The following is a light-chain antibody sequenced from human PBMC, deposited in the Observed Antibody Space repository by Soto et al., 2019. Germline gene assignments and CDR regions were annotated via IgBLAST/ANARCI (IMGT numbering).Light chain of an antibody. V-gene: IGKV3-20*01. CDR1: QSVSSSY. CDR2: GAS. Sequence: EIVLTQSPDTLSLSPGERVTLSCRASQSVSSSYLAWDQQKPGQAPRLLIHGASSRATGIPDRFSGSGSGADFTLTISRLEPEDFAVYYCQQYGTLITFGQGTRLEIK. J-gene: IGKJ5*01. CDR3: QQYGTLIT.